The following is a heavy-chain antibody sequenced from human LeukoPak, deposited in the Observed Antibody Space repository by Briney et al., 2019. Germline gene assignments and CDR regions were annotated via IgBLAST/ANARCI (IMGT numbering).Heavy chain of an antibody. V-gene: IGHV4-34*01. Sequence: SETLSLTCAVYGGSFSGYYWSWIRQPPGKGLERIGEINHSGSTNYNPSLKSRVTISVDTSKNQFSLKLSSVTAADTAVYYCARSKWDIVLMVYAIRSNWFDPWGQGTLVTVSS. CDR2: INHSGST. J-gene: IGHJ5*02. D-gene: IGHD2-8*01. CDR1: GGSFSGYY. CDR3: ARSKWDIVLMVYAIRSNWFDP.